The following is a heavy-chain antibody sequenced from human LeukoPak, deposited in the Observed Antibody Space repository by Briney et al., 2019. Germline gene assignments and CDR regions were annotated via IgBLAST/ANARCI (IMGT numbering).Heavy chain of an antibody. CDR2: INHSGST. CDR1: GGSFSGYY. Sequence: SETLSLTCAVYGGSFSGYYWSWIRQPPGKGLEWIGEINHSGSTNYNPSLKSRVTISVDTSKNQFSLKLSSVTAADTAVYYCARGIRGSSWLDIFDYWGQGTLVTVSS. D-gene: IGHD6-13*01. J-gene: IGHJ4*02. V-gene: IGHV4-34*01. CDR3: ARGIRGSSWLDIFDY.